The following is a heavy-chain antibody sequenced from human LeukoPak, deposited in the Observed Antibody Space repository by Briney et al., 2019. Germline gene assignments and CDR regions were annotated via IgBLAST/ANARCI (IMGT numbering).Heavy chain of an antibody. CDR2: INPNSGGT. V-gene: IGHV1-2*02. D-gene: IGHD3-22*01. CDR3: ARVGHYYDSSGYYTFDF. CDR1: GYTFTDYY. J-gene: IGHJ4*02. Sequence: ASVKVSCKASGYTFTDYYLHWVRQAPGQGLEWLGWINPNSGGTNNAQKFQGRVTMTRDTFISTAYMELSRLRSGDTAVYYCARVGHYYDSSGYYTFDFWGQGTLVTVSS.